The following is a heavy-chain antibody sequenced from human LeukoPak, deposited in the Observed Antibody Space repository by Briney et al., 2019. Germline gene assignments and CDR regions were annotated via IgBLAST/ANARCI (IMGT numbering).Heavy chain of an antibody. CDR2: LSGSDDSP. CDR3: TRDLMDYDVSTGLHHYYMDV. CDR1: GFTFRDSA. V-gene: IGHV3-23*01. Sequence: GGSLRLSCEGSGFTFRDSALNWVRQSPGKGLEWISALSGSDDSPYYADSVKGRFTISRDNAKNTLYLQMNTLRVEDTAVYYCTRDLMDYDVSTGLHHYYMDVWGQGTTVTVSS. J-gene: IGHJ6*02. D-gene: IGHD3-9*01.